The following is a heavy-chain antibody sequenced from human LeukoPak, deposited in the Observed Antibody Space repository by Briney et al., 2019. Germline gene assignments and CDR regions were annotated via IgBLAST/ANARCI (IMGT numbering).Heavy chain of an antibody. J-gene: IGHJ6*03. CDR3: ARASEPAADFWSGYWDYYYYYMDV. CDR2: MNPNSGNT. D-gene: IGHD3-3*01. CDR1: GYTFTSYA. Sequence: ASVKVSCKASGYTFTSYAMNWVRQATGQGLEWMGWMNPNSGNTGYAQKFQGRVTITRNTSISTAYMELSSLRSEDTAVYYCARASEPAADFWSGYWDYYYYYMDVWGKGTTVTVSS. V-gene: IGHV1-8*03.